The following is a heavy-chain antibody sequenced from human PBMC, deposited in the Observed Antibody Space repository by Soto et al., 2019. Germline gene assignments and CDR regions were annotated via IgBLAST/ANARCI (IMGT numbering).Heavy chain of an antibody. Sequence: GGSLRLSCAASGFTFGSYGMYWVRQTPGRGLECVAFISYDGTKQYYADSVKGRFTISRDNPKRTLLVQMNSLRAEDTAVYYCARGAGAYCRGDCPFDYWGLGTLVTVSS. CDR2: ISYDGTKQ. D-gene: IGHD2-21*02. CDR1: GFTFGSYG. J-gene: IGHJ4*02. V-gene: IGHV3-30-3*01. CDR3: ARGAGAYCRGDCPFDY.